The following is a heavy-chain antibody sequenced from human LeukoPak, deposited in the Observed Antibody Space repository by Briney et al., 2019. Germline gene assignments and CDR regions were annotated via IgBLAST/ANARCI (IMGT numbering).Heavy chain of an antibody. CDR1: GFTFSRYW. CDR3: VRAGDY. Sequence: GGSLRLSCAASGFTFSRYWMYWVCQAPGKGLLWVSHIDSDGSITNYADSVKGRFTVSRDNAKNTVYLQMDSLRAEDTAVYYCVRAGDYWGQGTLVTVSS. V-gene: IGHV3-74*01. D-gene: IGHD3-16*01. J-gene: IGHJ4*02. CDR2: IDSDGSIT.